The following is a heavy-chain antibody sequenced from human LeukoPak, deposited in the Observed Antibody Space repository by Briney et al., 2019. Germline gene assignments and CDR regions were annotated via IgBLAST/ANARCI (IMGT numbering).Heavy chain of an antibody. CDR2: ISYDGSNK. J-gene: IGHJ6*02. CDR3: AKDEGSSWPSFHYYYYGMDV. Sequence: GGSLRLSCAASGFTFSSYGMHWVRRAPGKGLEWVAVISYDGSNKYYADSVKGRFTISRDNSKNTLYLQMNSLRAEDTAVYYCAKDEGSSWPSFHYYYYGMDVWGQGTTVTVSS. D-gene: IGHD6-13*01. CDR1: GFTFSSYG. V-gene: IGHV3-30*18.